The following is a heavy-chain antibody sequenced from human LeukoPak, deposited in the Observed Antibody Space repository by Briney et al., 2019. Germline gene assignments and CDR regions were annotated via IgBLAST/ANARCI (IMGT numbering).Heavy chain of an antibody. CDR2: IIPIFGTA. CDR1: GGTFSSCA. Sequence: SVKVSCKASGGTFSSCAISWVRQAPGQGLEWMGGIIPIFGTANYAQKFQGRVTITTDESTSTAYMELSSLRSEDTAVYYCARGLLEPYYMDVWGKGTTVTVSS. CDR3: ARGLLEPYYMDV. V-gene: IGHV1-69*05. J-gene: IGHJ6*03. D-gene: IGHD1-1*01.